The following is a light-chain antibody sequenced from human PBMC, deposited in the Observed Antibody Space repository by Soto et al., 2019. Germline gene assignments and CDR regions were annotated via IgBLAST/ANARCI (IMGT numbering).Light chain of an antibody. V-gene: IGLV2-8*01. Sequence: QSALTQPPSASGSPGQSVTISCTGTSSDVGYYNYVSWYQQHPGKAPKLMISEVSKRPSGVPDRFSGSKSGNTASLTVSGLQAKDEADYYCSSYAGSNNLVFGGGTKLTVL. CDR3: SSYAGSNNLV. CDR1: SSDVGYYNY. J-gene: IGLJ2*01. CDR2: EVS.